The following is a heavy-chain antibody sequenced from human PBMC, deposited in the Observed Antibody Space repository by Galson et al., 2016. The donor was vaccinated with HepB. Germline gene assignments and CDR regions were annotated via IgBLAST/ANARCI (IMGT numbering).Heavy chain of an antibody. V-gene: IGHV4-38-2*02. D-gene: IGHD2-2*01. CDR1: GYSIRSGYY. CDR2: VYYSGTT. J-gene: IGHJ4*02. CDR3: VRDRAYIMPDY. Sequence: SETLSLTCAVSGYSIRSGYYWGWIRQPPGKGLEWIGTVYYSGTTYYNPSLESRVTISVDTFNNQTSLYVNSVTAADTAVYYCVRDRAYIMPDYWGQGILVTVSS.